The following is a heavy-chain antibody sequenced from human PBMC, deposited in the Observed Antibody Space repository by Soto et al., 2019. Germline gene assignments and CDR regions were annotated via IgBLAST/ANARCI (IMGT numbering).Heavy chain of an antibody. J-gene: IGHJ5*02. Sequence: QVQLVESGGGVVQPGRSLRLSCAASGFTFSSYGMHWVRQAPGKGLEGVALISYDGTNKYYADSVKGRFTISRDNSKNTLYLQMNSLRAEDTAVYYCAKHSGRGYNYGQHWFGPWGQGTLVTVSS. D-gene: IGHD5-18*01. CDR2: ISYDGTNK. V-gene: IGHV3-30*18. CDR1: GFTFSSYG. CDR3: AKHSGRGYNYGQHWFGP.